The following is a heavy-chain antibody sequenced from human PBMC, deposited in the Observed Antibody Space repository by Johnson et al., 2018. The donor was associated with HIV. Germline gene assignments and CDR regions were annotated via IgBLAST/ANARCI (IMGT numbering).Heavy chain of an antibody. Sequence: VQLVESGGGVVQPGRSLRLSCAASGFTFSSYGMHWVRQAPGKGLEWVANINQDGSEEYYVDSMKGRFTISRDNAKNSLYLQMNSLRAEDTAVYYCARDVSVGFDAAFDIWGQGTMVTVSS. J-gene: IGHJ3*02. CDR2: INQDGSEE. CDR3: ARDVSVGFDAAFDI. D-gene: IGHD4-23*01. V-gene: IGHV3-7*01. CDR1: GFTFSSYG.